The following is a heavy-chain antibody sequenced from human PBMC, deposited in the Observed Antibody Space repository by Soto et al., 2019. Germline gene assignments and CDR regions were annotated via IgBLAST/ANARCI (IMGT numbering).Heavy chain of an antibody. Sequence: QVQLVQSGAEVKKPGSSVKVSCKASGGAVSNSAISWLRQAPGQGLEWMGGIIPIFGPAIYARKFRGRVTITADESTSTAYMELSTVRSEDTAVYYCGRGSSWTKVEYWGQGTLVTVSS. CDR2: IIPIFGPA. J-gene: IGHJ4*02. V-gene: IGHV1-69*01. CDR1: GGAVSNSA. D-gene: IGHD2-15*01. CDR3: GRGSSWTKVEY.